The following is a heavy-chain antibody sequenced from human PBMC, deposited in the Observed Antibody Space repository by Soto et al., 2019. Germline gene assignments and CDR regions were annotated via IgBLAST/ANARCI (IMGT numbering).Heavy chain of an antibody. CDR1: GFTFSSYG. V-gene: IGHV3-33*01. CDR3: ARVTMIVVAGDAFDI. CDR2: IWYDGSNK. D-gene: IGHD3-22*01. J-gene: IGHJ3*02. Sequence: QVQLVEAGGGVVQPGRSLRLSCAASGFTFSSYGMHWVRQAPRKGLEWVAVIWYDGSNKYYADSVKGRFTISRDNSKNTLYLQMNSLRAEDTAVYYCARVTMIVVAGDAFDIRAQGTMVTVSS.